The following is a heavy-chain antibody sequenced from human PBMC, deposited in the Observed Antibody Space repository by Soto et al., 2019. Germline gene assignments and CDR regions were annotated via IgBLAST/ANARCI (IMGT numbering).Heavy chain of an antibody. CDR2: IFSNDEK. J-gene: IGHJ4*02. V-gene: IGHV2-26*01. Sequence: QVTLKESGPVLVNPTETLTLTCTVSGFSLSNARMGVSWIRQPPGKALEWLAHIFSNDEKSYSTSLKSRLTISKDTSKSQVVLTMTNMDPVDTATYYCARIPDYYDSSGYWYYFDYWGQGTLVTVSS. D-gene: IGHD3-22*01. CDR3: ARIPDYYDSSGYWYYFDY. CDR1: GFSLSNARMG.